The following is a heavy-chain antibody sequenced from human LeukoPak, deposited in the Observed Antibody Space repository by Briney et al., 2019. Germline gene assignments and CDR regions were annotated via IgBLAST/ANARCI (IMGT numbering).Heavy chain of an antibody. CDR2: ISGSGGST. CDR3: AKVLDYDYVWGSFDY. J-gene: IGHJ4*02. Sequence: PGGSLRLSCAASGFTFSSYAMSWVRQAPGKGLEWVSAISGSGGSTYYADSVKGRFTISRDNSKNKLYLQMNSLRAEDTAVYYCAKVLDYDYVWGSFDYWGQGTLVTVSS. V-gene: IGHV3-23*01. CDR1: GFTFSSYA. D-gene: IGHD3-16*01.